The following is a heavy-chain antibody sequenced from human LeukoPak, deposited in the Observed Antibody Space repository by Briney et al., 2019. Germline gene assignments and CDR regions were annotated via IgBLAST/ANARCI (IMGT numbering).Heavy chain of an antibody. Sequence: SETLSLTCTVSGGSISSYYWSWIRQPPGKGLEWIGYIYYSGSTNYNPSLKSRVTISVDTSKNQFSLKLSSVTAADTALYYCARRYSSGWYNYWGQGTLVTVSS. D-gene: IGHD6-19*01. CDR2: IYYSGST. J-gene: IGHJ4*02. V-gene: IGHV4-59*12. CDR1: GGSISSYY. CDR3: ARRYSSGWYNY.